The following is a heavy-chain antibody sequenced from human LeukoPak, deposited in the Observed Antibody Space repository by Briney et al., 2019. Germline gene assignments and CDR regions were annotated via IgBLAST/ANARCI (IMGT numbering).Heavy chain of an antibody. Sequence: GGSPRLSCAASGFTFSSYSMNWVRQAPGKGLEWVSYISSSSSTIYYADSVKGRFTISRDNARNSLYLQMNSLRAEDTAVYYCARRRDGYYYVPFDYWGQGTLVTVSS. CDR3: ARRRDGYYYVPFDY. CDR1: GFTFSSYS. V-gene: IGHV3-48*04. CDR2: ISSSSSTI. J-gene: IGHJ4*02. D-gene: IGHD3-22*01.